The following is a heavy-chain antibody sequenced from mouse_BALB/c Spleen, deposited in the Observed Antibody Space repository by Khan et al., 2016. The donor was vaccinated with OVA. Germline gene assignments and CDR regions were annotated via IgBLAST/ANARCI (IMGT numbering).Heavy chain of an antibody. J-gene: IGHJ4*01. Sequence: DLVKPGASVKLSCKASGYTFTNYWINWIKQRPGQGLEWIGRIGPGSSNAYYNDMFKDKATLTVDTSSNTAHIQLSSLSSEDSAVSFCASGNYYGRSCYAMDYWGQGTSVTVSA. V-gene: IGHV1S41*01. CDR2: IGPGSSNA. D-gene: IGHD1-1*01. CDR1: GYTFTNYW. CDR3: ASGNYYGRSCYAMDY.